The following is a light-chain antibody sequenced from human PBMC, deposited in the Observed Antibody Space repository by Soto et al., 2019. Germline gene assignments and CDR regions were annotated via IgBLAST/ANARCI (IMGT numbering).Light chain of an antibody. V-gene: IGKV1-39*01. CDR3: QQYDIMPIT. CDR2: AAS. Sequence: DLQVTQSPSSLSASEGDGVTIACRASQSISTYLNWYQHKPGKAPRLLIYAASTLQSGVPSRFSGNGSATHFSLTITSLQPEDFATYYCQQYDIMPITFGQGTRLEIK. CDR1: QSISTY. J-gene: IGKJ5*01.